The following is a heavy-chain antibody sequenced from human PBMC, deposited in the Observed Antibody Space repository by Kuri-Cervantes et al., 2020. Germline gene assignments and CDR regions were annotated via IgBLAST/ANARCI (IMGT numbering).Heavy chain of an antibody. J-gene: IGHJ6*02. D-gene: IGHD2-8*01. CDR1: GYTFTGYY. CDR2: INPNSGGT. CDR3: ARGADGVKNGIYYYGMDV. Sequence: ASVKVSCKASGYTFTGYYMHWVRQAPGQGLEWMGWINPNSGGTNYAQKFQGRVTMTRDTSISTAYMELSSLRSEDTAVYYCARGADGVKNGIYYYGMDVWGQGTTVTVSS. V-gene: IGHV1-2*02.